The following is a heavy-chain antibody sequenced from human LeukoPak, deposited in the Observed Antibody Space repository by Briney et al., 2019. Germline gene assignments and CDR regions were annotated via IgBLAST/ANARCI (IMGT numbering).Heavy chain of an antibody. CDR2: IIPIFGTA. CDR1: GGTFSSYA. V-gene: IGHV1-69*13. D-gene: IGHD6-19*01. J-gene: IGHJ6*02. CDR3: ARENSSGWRNYYYGMDV. Sequence: EASVKVSCKASGGTFSSYAISWARQAPGQGLEWMGGIIPIFGTANYAQKFQGRVTITADESTSTAYMELSSLRSEDTAVYYCARENSSGWRNYYYGMDVWGQGTTVTVSS.